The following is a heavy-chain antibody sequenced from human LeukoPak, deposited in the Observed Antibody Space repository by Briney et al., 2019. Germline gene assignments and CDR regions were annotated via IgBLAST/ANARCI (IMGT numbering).Heavy chain of an antibody. CDR2: ISYDGSNK. CDR3: AKDLEGYCSGGSCYEGYFQH. V-gene: IGHV3-30*18. J-gene: IGHJ1*01. CDR1: GFTFSSYG. Sequence: GGSLRLSCAASGFTFSSYGMHWVRQAPGKGLEWVAVISYDGSNKYYADSVKGRFTISRDNSKNTLYLQMNSLRAEDTAVYYCAKDLEGYCSGGSCYEGYFQHWGQGTLVTVSS. D-gene: IGHD2-15*01.